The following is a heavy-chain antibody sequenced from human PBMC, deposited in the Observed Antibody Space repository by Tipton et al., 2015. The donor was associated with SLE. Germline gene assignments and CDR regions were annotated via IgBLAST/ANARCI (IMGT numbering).Heavy chain of an antibody. V-gene: IGHV3-21*01. Sequence: SLRLSCAASGFTVSSNYMSWVRQAPGKGLEWVSSISSSSSYIYYADSVKGRFTISRGNAKNSLYLQMNSLRAEVTAVYYCARVYETGALFHSCAQGSLVAAAS. CDR2: ISSSSSYI. J-gene: IGHJ4*02. CDR3: ARVYETGALFHS. CDR1: GFTVSSNY. D-gene: IGHD3-16*01.